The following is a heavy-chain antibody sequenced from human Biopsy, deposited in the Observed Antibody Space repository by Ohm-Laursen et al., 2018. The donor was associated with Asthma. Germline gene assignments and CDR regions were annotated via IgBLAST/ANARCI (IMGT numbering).Heavy chain of an antibody. Sequence: SLRLSCAAVGFTFSNYGMHWVRQAPGKGLDWVAVISFDGTNRNYTDSVKGRFTISRDNSRNTLHLEMNSLRAEDTAVYYCAKDVFPGWELRRGPDYWGQGTLVTVSS. D-gene: IGHD1-26*01. V-gene: IGHV3-30*18. J-gene: IGHJ4*02. CDR1: GFTFSNYG. CDR2: ISFDGTNR. CDR3: AKDVFPGWELRRGPDY.